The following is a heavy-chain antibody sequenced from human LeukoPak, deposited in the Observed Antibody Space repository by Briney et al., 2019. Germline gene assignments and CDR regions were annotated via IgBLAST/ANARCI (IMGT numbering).Heavy chain of an antibody. CDR1: GVSITTYY. J-gene: IGHJ4*02. CDR2: IYHSGNT. V-gene: IGHV4-4*09. D-gene: IGHD3-10*01. Sequence: SETLSLTCTVSGVSITTYYWSWVRQPPGKGLEWFGFIYHSGNTNYNPSLKSRVTMSVDTSKSQFSLRLSSVPAADTAVYYCATMARRGQYYFDNWGQGTLVTVSS. CDR3: ATMARRGQYYFDN.